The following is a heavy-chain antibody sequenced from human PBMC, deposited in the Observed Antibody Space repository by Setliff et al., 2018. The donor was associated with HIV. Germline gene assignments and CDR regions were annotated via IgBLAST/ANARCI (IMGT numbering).Heavy chain of an antibody. J-gene: IGHJ4*02. CDR3: ARGMDYYDTSGYYQYYFDY. CDR2: ISVYNGCT. D-gene: IGHD3-22*01. CDR1: GYTFTSYG. Sequence: ASVKVSCKASGYTFTSYGISWVRQAPGHGLEWMGWISVYNGCTNYAQKLQGRVTMTTDTSTSTAYIDLRSLGSDDTAVYYCARGMDYYDTSGYYQYYFDYWGQGTLVTVSS. V-gene: IGHV1-18*01.